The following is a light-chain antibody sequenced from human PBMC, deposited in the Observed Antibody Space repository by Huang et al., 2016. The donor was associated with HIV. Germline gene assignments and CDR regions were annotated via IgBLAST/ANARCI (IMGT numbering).Light chain of an antibody. V-gene: IGKV3-15*01. Sequence: EIVMTQSPATLSVSPGERATLSCRAGQSVSSNLAWYQQKPGQAPRLLIYGATTRATGIPARFSGTGSGTEFTLTISSLQSEDFAVYYCQQYNNWTRTFGQWTKVDIK. J-gene: IGKJ1*01. CDR2: GAT. CDR1: QSVSSN. CDR3: QQYNNWTRT.